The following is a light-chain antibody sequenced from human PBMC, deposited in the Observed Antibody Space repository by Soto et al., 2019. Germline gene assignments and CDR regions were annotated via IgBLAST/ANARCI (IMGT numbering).Light chain of an antibody. CDR1: QSISSW. V-gene: IGKV1-5*03. CDR2: KAS. Sequence: DAQMTQSPSTLSASVGDRVTITCRASQSISSWLAWYQQSPVKAPKLPIYKASSLESGAPSRFSGSGSGTEFTLTINSLQPDDFATYYGQQYNSYPGRFGQGSKVEIK. J-gene: IGKJ1*01. CDR3: QQYNSYPGR.